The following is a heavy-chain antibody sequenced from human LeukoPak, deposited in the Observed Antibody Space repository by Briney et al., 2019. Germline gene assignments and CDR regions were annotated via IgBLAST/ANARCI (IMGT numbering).Heavy chain of an antibody. D-gene: IGHD5-18*01. CDR1: GLTFSSHW. CDR2: IRKDGSEK. CDR3: ARHLSGITGYTYGRGIDY. J-gene: IGHJ4*02. V-gene: IGHV3-7*01. Sequence: TGGSLRLSCGASGLTFSSHWMSWVRQAPGKGLEWVANIRKDGSEKYYVDSVKGRFTISRDNAKKSLYLQMNSLRAEDTAVYYCARHLSGITGYTYGRGIDYWGQGTLVTVSS.